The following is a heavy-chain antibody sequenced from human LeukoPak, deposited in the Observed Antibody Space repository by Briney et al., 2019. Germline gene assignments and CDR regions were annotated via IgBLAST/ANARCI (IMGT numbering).Heavy chain of an antibody. J-gene: IGHJ5*02. CDR2: IYTSGNT. CDR1: GASINNYY. Sequence: SETLSLTCTVSGASINNYYWTWIRQPAGKGLEWIGRIYTSGNTIYNPSLKSRLTMSADTSKNQFSLRLNSVTAADTAVYYCARAGAVVDNWFDPWGQGTLVTVSS. CDR3: ARAGAVVDNWFDP. D-gene: IGHD2-15*01. V-gene: IGHV4-4*07.